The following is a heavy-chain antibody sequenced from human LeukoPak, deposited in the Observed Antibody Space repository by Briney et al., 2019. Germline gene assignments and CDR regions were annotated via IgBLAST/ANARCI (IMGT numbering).Heavy chain of an antibody. Sequence: PGGSLRLSCAASGFTFSDYYMSWLRQAPGKGLEWVSYISSSGSTIYYADSVKGRFTISSDNAKNSLYLQMNSLRAEDTAVYYCARGMSLGISLDYWGQGTLVTVSS. CDR1: GFTFSDYY. CDR3: ARGMSLGISLDY. CDR2: ISSSGSTI. V-gene: IGHV3-11*04. D-gene: IGHD7-27*01. J-gene: IGHJ4*02.